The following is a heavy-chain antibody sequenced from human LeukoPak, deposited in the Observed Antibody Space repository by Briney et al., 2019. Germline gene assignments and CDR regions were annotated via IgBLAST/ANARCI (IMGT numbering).Heavy chain of an antibody. D-gene: IGHD1-26*01. CDR3: ARHRVGATMVDY. CDR1: GGSISTYY. V-gene: IGHV4-59*01. J-gene: IGHJ4*02. Sequence: SETLSLTCTVSGGSISTYYWNWIRQSPGKGLEWIGYMYYSGSTNYNPSLKSRVTISVDTSKNESSLKLSSVTAADTAVYYCARHRVGATMVDYWGQGTLVTVSS. CDR2: MYYSGST.